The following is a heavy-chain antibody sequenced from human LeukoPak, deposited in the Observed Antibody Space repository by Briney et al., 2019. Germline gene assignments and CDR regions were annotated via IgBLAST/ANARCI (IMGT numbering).Heavy chain of an antibody. CDR2: IYYSGST. J-gene: IGHJ6*03. V-gene: IGHV4-59*01. D-gene: IGHD1-26*01. Sequence: SETLSLTCTVSGGSISSYYWSWIRQPPGKGLEWIGYIYYSGSTNYNPSLKSRVTISVDTSKNKFSLKLSSVTAADTAVYYCARGGEWWELPHFEYYYYYMDVWGKGTTVTVSS. CDR3: ARGGEWWELPHFEYYYYYMDV. CDR1: GGSISSYY.